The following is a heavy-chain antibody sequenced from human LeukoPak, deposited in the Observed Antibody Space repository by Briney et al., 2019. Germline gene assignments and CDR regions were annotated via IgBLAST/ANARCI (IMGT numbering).Heavy chain of an antibody. Sequence: PSETLSLTCTVSGGSISSYYWSWIRQPPGKGLEWIGYIYYSGSTNYNPSLKSRVTISVDTSKNQFSLKLSSVTAADTAVYYCAGSDYWWSNLVRPRGQGTPGTGSP. J-gene: IGHJ4*01. CDR3: AGSDYWWSNLVRP. CDR1: GGSISSYY. V-gene: IGHV4-59*01. CDR2: IYYSGST. D-gene: IGHD3-3*01.